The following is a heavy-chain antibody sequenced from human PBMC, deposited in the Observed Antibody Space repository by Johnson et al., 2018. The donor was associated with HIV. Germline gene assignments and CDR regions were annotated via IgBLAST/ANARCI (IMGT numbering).Heavy chain of an antibody. CDR2: IWYDGSNK. CDR1: GFTFSSSG. Sequence: QVQLVESGGGVVQPERSLRLSCAASGFTFSSSGMLWVRQAPGKGLEWVAVIWYDGSNKYYADSVKGRFTISRDNSKNTLYLQMNSLRAEDTAVYYCTKDGGSYGGAFDIWGQGTMVTVSS. D-gene: IGHD1-26*01. V-gene: IGHV3-33*06. CDR3: TKDGGSYGGAFDI. J-gene: IGHJ3*02.